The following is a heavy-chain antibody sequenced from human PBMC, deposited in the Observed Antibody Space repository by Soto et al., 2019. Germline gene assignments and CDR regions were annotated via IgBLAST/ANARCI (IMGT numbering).Heavy chain of an antibody. Sequence: QVQLVQSGAEVKKPGASVKVSCKASGYTFTSYDINWVRQATGQGLKWMGWMNPNSGNTGYAQKFPGRVTMTRNTSISTAYMELSSLRSEDTSVYYCARVYCSGGSCYRMAYYYYGMDVWGQGTTVTVSS. V-gene: IGHV1-8*01. CDR3: ARVYCSGGSCYRMAYYYYGMDV. CDR1: GYTFTSYD. D-gene: IGHD2-15*01. J-gene: IGHJ6*02. CDR2: MNPNSGNT.